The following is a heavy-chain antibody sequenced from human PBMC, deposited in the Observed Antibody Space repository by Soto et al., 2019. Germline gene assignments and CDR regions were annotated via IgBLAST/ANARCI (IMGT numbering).Heavy chain of an antibody. CDR3: ARVSDSSRWYLPFDP. J-gene: IGHJ5*02. CDR1: GGSISSGGYY. CDR2: IYYSGST. V-gene: IGHV4-31*03. Sequence: QVQLQESGPGLVKPSQTLSLTCTVSGGSISSGGYYWSWIRQHPGKGLEWIGYIYYSGSTYYNPSLKRRVTISLDTSKNHFSLNLNSVTAADTAVYYCARVSDSSRWYLPFDPWGQGTLVTVSS. D-gene: IGHD6-13*01.